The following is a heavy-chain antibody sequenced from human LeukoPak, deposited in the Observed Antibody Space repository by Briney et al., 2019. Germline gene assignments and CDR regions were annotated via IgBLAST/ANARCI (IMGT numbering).Heavy chain of an antibody. CDR2: ITGSGGST. D-gene: IGHD3-10*01. Sequence: GGSLRLSCAASGFTFSSYGMSWVRQAPGKGLEWVSTITGSGGSTYYADSVKGRFTISRDNAKNSLYLQMNSLRAEDTAVYYCARGGWFGELYHFDYWGQGTLVTVSS. V-gene: IGHV3-23*01. J-gene: IGHJ4*02. CDR1: GFTFSSYG. CDR3: ARGGWFGELYHFDY.